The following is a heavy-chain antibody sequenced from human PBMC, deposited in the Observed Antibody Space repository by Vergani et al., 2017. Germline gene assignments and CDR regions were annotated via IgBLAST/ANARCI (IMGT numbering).Heavy chain of an antibody. CDR1: GGSFNTYY. CDR3: ARVMYRDEASTGYRLEGMDI. J-gene: IGHJ6*02. Sequence: QVQLEESGPGLVKPSETLSLTCTVSGGSFNTYYWSWIRQYPGKGLEWIGYIYSTGSTNYNPSLNSRVTISVDTSKNQFSLKLRSVTAADTAVYFCARVMYRDEASTGYRLEGMDIWGQGTTVTISS. CDR2: IYSTGST. D-gene: IGHD3-9*01. V-gene: IGHV4-59*13.